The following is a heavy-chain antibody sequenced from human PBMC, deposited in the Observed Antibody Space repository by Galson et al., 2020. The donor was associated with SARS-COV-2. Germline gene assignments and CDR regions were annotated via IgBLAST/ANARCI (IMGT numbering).Heavy chain of an antibody. D-gene: IGHD6-19*01. Sequence: GGSLRLSCAASGFTFSSYEMNWVRQAPGKGLEWVSYISSSGSTIYYADSVKGRFTISRDNAKNSLYLQMNSLRAEDTAVYYCARPDGSGYYYYGMDVWGQGTTVTVSS. J-gene: IGHJ6*02. V-gene: IGHV3-48*03. CDR3: ARPDGSGYYYYGMDV. CDR1: GFTFSSYE. CDR2: ISSSGSTI.